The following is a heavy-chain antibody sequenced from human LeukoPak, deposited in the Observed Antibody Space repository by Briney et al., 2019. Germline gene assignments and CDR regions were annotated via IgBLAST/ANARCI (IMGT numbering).Heavy chain of an antibody. D-gene: IGHD2-2*01. CDR3: AKEFTDIVVVPAAILDY. V-gene: IGHV3-30*18. Sequence: PGRSLRLSCAASGFTFSSYGMHWVRQAPGKGLEWVAVISYDGSNKYYADSVKGRFTISRDNSKNTLYLQMNSLRAEDTAVYYCAKEFTDIVVVPAAILDYWGQGTLVTASS. J-gene: IGHJ4*02. CDR1: GFTFSSYG. CDR2: ISYDGSNK.